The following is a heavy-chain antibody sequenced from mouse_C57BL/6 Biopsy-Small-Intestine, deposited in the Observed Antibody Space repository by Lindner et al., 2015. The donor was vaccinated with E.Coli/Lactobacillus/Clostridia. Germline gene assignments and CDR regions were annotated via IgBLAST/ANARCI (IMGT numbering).Heavy chain of an antibody. CDR3: ARYGPNYAMDY. Sequence: VQLQESGPELVKPGASVKMSCKASGYTFTSYVMHWVKQKPGQGLEWIGYINPYSDGSKYNETFKGKATLTSDKSSSTAYMELSSLTSEDSVVYYCARYGPNYAMDYWGQGTSVTVSS. D-gene: IGHD1-1*01. CDR2: INPYSDGS. CDR1: GYTFTSYV. V-gene: IGHV1-14*01. J-gene: IGHJ4*01.